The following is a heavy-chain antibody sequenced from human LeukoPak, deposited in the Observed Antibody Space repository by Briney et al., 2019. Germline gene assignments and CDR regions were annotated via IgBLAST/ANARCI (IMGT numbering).Heavy chain of an antibody. CDR2: LDGGGSKT. CDR3: ARDSITMVRGVIGY. CDR1: RISFSGYA. V-gene: IGHV3-23*01. D-gene: IGHD3-10*01. Sequence: GGSLRLACAGSRISFSGYAIIWVRQAPGKGLEWVSTLDGGGSKTYYADSVRGRFTISRDTSDNTLSLQMNSLRAEDTAVYYCARDSITMVRGVIGYWGQGTLVTVSS. J-gene: IGHJ4*02.